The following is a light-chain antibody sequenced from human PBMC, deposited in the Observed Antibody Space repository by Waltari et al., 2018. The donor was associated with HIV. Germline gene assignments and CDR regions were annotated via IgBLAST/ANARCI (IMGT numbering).Light chain of an antibody. Sequence: SALTQPASVSGSPGQSITISCAGTGAEIGAYNYVAWYQKLPDSVPKLIIYDVTSRPSGISDRFSASKSGNAASLTISGLQAEDEGDYYCSSYTTFNTVIFGGGTKLTVL. J-gene: IGLJ2*01. CDR3: SSYTTFNTVI. V-gene: IGLV2-14*03. CDR2: DVT. CDR1: GAEIGAYNY.